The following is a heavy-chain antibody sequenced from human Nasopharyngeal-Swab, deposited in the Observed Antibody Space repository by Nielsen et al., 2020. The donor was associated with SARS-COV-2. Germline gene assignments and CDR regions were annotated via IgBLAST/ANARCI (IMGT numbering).Heavy chain of an antibody. CDR3: ARPMRPMGHYYFRMDV. V-gene: IGHV5-51*01. J-gene: IGHJ6*02. CDR2: IYPGDSNT. Sequence: SCKGSGYSFTTYWIGWVRQMPGKGLEWMGIIYPGDSNTRYSPSFQGQVTISVDKYSSTAYLQWSSLKASDTAIYYCARPMRPMGHYYFRMDVWGQGTTVTVSS. CDR1: GYSFTTYW. D-gene: IGHD1-26*01.